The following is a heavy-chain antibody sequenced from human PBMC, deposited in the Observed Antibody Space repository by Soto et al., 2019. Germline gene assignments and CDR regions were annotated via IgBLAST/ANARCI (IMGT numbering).Heavy chain of an antibody. D-gene: IGHD5-18*01. J-gene: IGHJ6*02. Sequence: PGGSLRLSCAASGFTFSSYEMNWVRQAPGKGLEWVSYISSSGSTIYYADSVKGRFTISRDNAKNSLYLQMNSLRAEDTAVYYCARPRDTPGYSYGMDVWGQATTVTISS. V-gene: IGHV3-48*03. CDR2: ISSSGSTI. CDR1: GFTFSSYE. CDR3: ARPRDTPGYSYGMDV.